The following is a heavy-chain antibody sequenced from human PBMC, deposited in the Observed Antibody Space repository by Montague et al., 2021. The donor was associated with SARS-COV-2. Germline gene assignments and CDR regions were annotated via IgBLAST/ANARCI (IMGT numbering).Heavy chain of an antibody. CDR3: ARDPPGPDGAFDL. J-gene: IGHJ3*01. CDR2: ISHGGAT. D-gene: IGHD5-24*01. V-gene: IGHV4-34*01. Sequence: SQTLSLTCGVSGGPLSGYFWSWIRQTPGKGLEWIGEISHGGATKYNPTLKSRATVSVDTSKNQFSLKLTSVTPADTAVYYCARDPPGPDGAFDLWGQGAMIIVSS. CDR1: GGPLSGYF.